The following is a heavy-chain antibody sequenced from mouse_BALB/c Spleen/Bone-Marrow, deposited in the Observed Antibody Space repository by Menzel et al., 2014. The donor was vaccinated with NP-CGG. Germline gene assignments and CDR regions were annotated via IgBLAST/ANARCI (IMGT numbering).Heavy chain of an antibody. CDR2: ICAGGST. CDR1: GFSLTSYG. D-gene: IGHD1-1*02. CDR3: ARDGVYGSHYYAMDY. V-gene: IGHV2-9*02. J-gene: IGHJ4*01. Sequence: VKVVESGPGLVAPSQSLSITCTVSGFSLTSYGVHWVRQPPGKGLEWLGVICAGGSTNYNSALMSRLSISKDNSKSQVFLKMNSLQTDDTAMYCCARDGVYGSHYYAMDYWGQGTSVTVSS.